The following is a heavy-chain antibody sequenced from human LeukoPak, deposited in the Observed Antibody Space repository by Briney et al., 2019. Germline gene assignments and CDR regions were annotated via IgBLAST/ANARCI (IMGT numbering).Heavy chain of an antibody. CDR1: GYTFTGYY. J-gene: IGHJ4*02. CDR2: INPNSGGT. V-gene: IGHV1-2*06. D-gene: IGHD6-19*01. CDR3: ARSPTSGWYSTTK. Sequence: ASVKVSCKASGYTFTGYYMHWVRQAPGQGLEWMGRINPNSGGTNYAQKFQGRVTMTRGTSISTAYMELSRLRSDDTAVYYCARSPTSGWYSTTKWGQGTLVTVSS.